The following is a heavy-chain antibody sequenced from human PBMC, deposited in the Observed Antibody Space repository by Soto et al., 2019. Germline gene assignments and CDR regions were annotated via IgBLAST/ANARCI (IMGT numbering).Heavy chain of an antibody. V-gene: IGHV3-33*01. CDR1: GFTFSNYH. CDR3: ARIGSWALNFDY. D-gene: IGHD6-13*01. J-gene: IGHJ4*02. CDR2: IWNDGSNK. Sequence: TGGSLRLSCAASGFTFSNYHMHWVRQAPGKGLEWVAVIWNDGSNKFYADSVKGRFTISRDNSKNTLYLQMNNLRAEDTAVYYCARIGSWALNFDYWGQGTLVTVSS.